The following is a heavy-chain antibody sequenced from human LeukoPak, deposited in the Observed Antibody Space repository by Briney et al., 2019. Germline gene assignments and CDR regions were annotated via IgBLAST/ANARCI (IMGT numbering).Heavy chain of an antibody. V-gene: IGHV4-30-4*07. J-gene: IGHJ6*02. Sequence: PSQTLSLTCAVSGGSISSGGYSWSWIRQPPGKGLEWIGYIYYSGSTNYNPSLKSRVTISVDTSKNQFSLKLSSVTAADTAVYYCARVIMDCSGGSCGLDGMDVWGQGTTVTVSS. CDR3: ARVIMDCSGGSCGLDGMDV. D-gene: IGHD2-15*01. CDR1: GGSISSGGYS. CDR2: IYYSGST.